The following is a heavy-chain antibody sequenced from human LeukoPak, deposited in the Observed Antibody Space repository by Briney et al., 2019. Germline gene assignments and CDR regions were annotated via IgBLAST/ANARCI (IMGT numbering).Heavy chain of an antibody. V-gene: IGHV5-51*01. CDR1: GYRFTKSW. CDR2: IHPDDSRT. Sequence: GESLKISCKGSGYRFTKSWIDWVRQMPGKGLEWLGIIHPDDSRTRYSPSFQGQVTMSVDKSISTAYLQWSSLKASDTAMYYCARPSYGASDYWGQGTLVTVSS. CDR3: ARPSYGASDY. D-gene: IGHD4-17*01. J-gene: IGHJ4*02.